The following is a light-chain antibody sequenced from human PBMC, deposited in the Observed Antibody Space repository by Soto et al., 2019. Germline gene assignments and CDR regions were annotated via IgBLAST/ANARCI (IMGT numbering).Light chain of an antibody. CDR1: QGINNY. CDR2: AAS. V-gene: IGKV1-9*01. Sequence: IQLTQSPSSLSASVGDRVTITCRASQGINNYLAWYQQRPGKAPHLLVYAASTLQSGVPSRFSGSGSATDFTLTISSLQHEDFATYYCQQLTNFPLTFGQGTKLDIK. J-gene: IGKJ2*01. CDR3: QQLTNFPLT.